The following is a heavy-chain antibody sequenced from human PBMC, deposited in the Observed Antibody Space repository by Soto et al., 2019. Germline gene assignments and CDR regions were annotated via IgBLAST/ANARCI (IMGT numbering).Heavy chain of an antibody. CDR2: IYYSGST. D-gene: IGHD3-22*01. CDR1: GGSISSYY. J-gene: IGHJ4*02. CDR3: ARSGYYDSSGYYY. Sequence: PSETLSLTCTVSGGSISSYYWSWIRQPPGKGLEWIGYIYYSGSTNYNPSLKSRVTISVDTSKNQFSLKLSSVTAADTAVYYCARSGYYDSSGYYYWGQGTLVTVSS. V-gene: IGHV4-59*01.